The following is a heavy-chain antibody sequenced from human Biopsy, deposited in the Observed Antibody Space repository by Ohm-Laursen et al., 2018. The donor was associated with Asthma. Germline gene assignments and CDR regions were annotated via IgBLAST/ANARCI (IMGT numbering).Heavy chain of an antibody. J-gene: IGHJ4*02. V-gene: IGHV3-9*01. CDR2: ISWNSGSI. D-gene: IGHD1-26*01. CDR1: GFTFDDYA. CDR3: AKGEWELLEANFDF. Sequence: SLRLSCAASGFTFDDYAMPWVRQAPGKGLEWVSGISWNSGSIGYADSVKGRFTISRDNAKNSLYLQMNSLRAEDTALYYCAKGEWELLEANFDFWGQGTLVTVSS.